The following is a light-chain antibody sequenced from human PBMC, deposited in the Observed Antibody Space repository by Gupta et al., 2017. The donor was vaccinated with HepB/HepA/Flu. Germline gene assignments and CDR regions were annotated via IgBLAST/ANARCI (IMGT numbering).Light chain of an antibody. V-gene: IGLV2-14*03. Sequence: QSALTQPASVSGFAGQSITISCTGSSSDIGGFGAVSWYKHYPGKAPELLLYSVSNRPSGVYYRFSGSKSGNTASLTISGLQPEDEAHYYCSSFRTGLTLVVFGGGTKLTVL. J-gene: IGLJ3*02. CDR3: SSFRTGLTLVV. CDR1: SSDIGGFGA. CDR2: SVS.